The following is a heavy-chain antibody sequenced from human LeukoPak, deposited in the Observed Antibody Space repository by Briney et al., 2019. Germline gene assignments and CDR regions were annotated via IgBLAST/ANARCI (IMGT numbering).Heavy chain of an antibody. V-gene: IGHV3-23*01. D-gene: IGHD2-2*02. Sequence: SGGSLRLSCAASGFTFSSYAMSWVRQAPGKGLEWVSAISGSGGSTYYADSVKGRFTISRDNSKNTLYLQMNSLRAEDTAVYYCARGGCSSTCCHIDYWGQGTLVTVSS. CDR1: GFTFSSYA. CDR3: ARGGCSSTCCHIDY. CDR2: ISGSGGST. J-gene: IGHJ4*02.